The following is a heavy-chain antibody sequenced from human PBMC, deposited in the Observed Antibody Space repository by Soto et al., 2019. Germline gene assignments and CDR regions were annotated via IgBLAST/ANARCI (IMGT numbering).Heavy chain of an antibody. CDR3: ARGSAAGIFGE. V-gene: IGHV4-59*01. Sequence: QVQLQESGPGLVKPSETLSLTCTVSGGSISSYYWSWIRQPPGKGLEWIGYIYYSGSTNYNPSLKSRVTISVDTSKNQFSLKLSSVTAADTAVYYCARGSAAGIFGEWGQGTLVTVSS. D-gene: IGHD6-13*01. CDR1: GGSISSYY. J-gene: IGHJ4*02. CDR2: IYYSGST.